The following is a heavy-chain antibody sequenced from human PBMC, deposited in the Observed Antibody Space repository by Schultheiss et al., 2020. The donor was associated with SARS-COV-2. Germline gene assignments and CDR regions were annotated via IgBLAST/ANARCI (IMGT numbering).Heavy chain of an antibody. Sequence: GGSLRLSCAASGFTFSDYYMSWIRQAPGKGLEWVAVISYDGSNKYYADSVKGRFTISRDNSKNTLYLQMNSLRAEDTAVYYCAKDSYYYDSSGYYPMAIDYWGQGTLVTVSS. J-gene: IGHJ4*02. CDR3: AKDSYYYDSSGYYPMAIDY. CDR1: GFTFSDYY. CDR2: ISYDGSNK. D-gene: IGHD3-22*01. V-gene: IGHV3-30*18.